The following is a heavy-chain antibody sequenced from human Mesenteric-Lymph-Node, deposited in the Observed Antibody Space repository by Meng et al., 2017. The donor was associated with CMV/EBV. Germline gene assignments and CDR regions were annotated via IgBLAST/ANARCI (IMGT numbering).Heavy chain of an antibody. Sequence: GGSLRLSCAASGFTFSSYEMNWVRQAPGKGLEWVSYISSSGSTIYYADSVKGRFTISRDNAKNSLYLQMNSLRAEDTAVYYCASVSLGGGIYYYYGMDVWGQGTTVTVSS. CDR2: ISSSGSTI. V-gene: IGHV3-48*03. CDR3: ASVSLGGGIYYYYGMDV. J-gene: IGHJ6*02. CDR1: GFTFSSYE. D-gene: IGHD3-16*01.